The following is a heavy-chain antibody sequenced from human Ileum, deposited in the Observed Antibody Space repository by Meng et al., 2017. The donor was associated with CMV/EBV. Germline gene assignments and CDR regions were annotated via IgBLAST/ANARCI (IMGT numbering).Heavy chain of an antibody. J-gene: IGHJ6*01. V-gene: IGHV3-11*04. CDR1: GFTFSDYY. CDR3: ARAPTPYGGNLFSYYYYYGMDV. CDR2: ISSSGSTI. Sequence: GESLKISCAASGFTFSDYYMSWIRQAPGKGLEWVSYISSSGSTIYYADSVKGRFTISRDNAKNSLYLQMNSLRAEDTAVYYCARAPTPYGGNLFSYYYYYGMDVCGQAIT. D-gene: IGHD2-21*01.